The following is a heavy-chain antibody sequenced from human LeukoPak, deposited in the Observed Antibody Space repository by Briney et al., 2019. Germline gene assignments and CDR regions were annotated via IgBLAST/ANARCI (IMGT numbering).Heavy chain of an antibody. J-gene: IGHJ4*02. CDR2: IGTAGDT. CDR1: GFTFSRYD. V-gene: IGHV3-13*01. CDR3: ARSVPGGSDWMGSIEY. Sequence: GGSLRLSCAASGFTFSRYDLHWVRQSTGKGLEWVSAIGTAGDTFYLGSVKGRFTISRETAKNSLYLQMKSLGVGDTAVYYCARSVPGGSDWMGSIEYWGQGTLVTVAS. D-gene: IGHD6-19*01.